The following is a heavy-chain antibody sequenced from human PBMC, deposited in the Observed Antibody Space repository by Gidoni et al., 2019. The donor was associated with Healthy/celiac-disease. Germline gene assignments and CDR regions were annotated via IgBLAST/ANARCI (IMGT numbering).Heavy chain of an antibody. V-gene: IGHV3-20*01. D-gene: IGHD2-15*01. CDR2: INWNGGST. J-gene: IGHJ4*02. CDR3: ARGRGYCSGGSCYSDD. CDR1: GFNFYDYG. Sequence: EVQLVESGGGVVRPGGSLRLSCADSGFNFYDYGMSWVRQAPGKGLEWVSGINWNGGSTGYADSVKGRFTISRDNAKNSLYLQRNSLRAEDTALYHCARGRGYCSGGSCYSDDWGQGTLVTVSS.